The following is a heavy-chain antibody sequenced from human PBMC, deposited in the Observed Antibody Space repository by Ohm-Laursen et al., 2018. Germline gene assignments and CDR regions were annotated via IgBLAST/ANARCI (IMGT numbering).Heavy chain of an antibody. CDR2: IIPIFGTA. Sequence: ASVKVSCKASGGTFSSYAISWVRQAPGQGLEWMGGIIPIFGTANYAQKFQGRVTITADKSTSTAYMELSSLRSEDTAVYYCARDSYCSSTSCYVFDPWGQGTLVTVSS. CDR1: GGTFSSYA. CDR3: ARDSYCSSTSCYVFDP. D-gene: IGHD2-2*01. J-gene: IGHJ5*02. V-gene: IGHV1-69*06.